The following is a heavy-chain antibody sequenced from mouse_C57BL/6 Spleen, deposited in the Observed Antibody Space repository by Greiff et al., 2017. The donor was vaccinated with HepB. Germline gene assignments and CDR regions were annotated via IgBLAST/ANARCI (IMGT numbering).Heavy chain of an antibody. V-gene: IGHV1-72*01. D-gene: IGHD2-4*01. CDR2: IDTNSGGT. CDR1: GYTFTSYW. CDR3: ARNGDDYGGDWFAY. Sequence: QVQLQQPGAELVKPGASVKLSCKASGYTFTSYWMHWVKQRPGRGLEWIGRIDTNSGGTKYNEKFKSKATLTVDKPSSTAYMQLSSLTSEDSAVYYWARNGDDYGGDWFAYWGHGTLVTVSA. J-gene: IGHJ3*01.